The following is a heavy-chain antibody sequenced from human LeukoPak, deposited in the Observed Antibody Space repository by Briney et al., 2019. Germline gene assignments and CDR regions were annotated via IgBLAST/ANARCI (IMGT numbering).Heavy chain of an antibody. J-gene: IGHJ4*02. CDR1: GFTFGIYG. V-gene: IGHV3-30*18. CDR2: ISYDGSNK. D-gene: IGHD3-22*01. CDR3: AKAAPTYYYDSSGYYPGDY. Sequence: GGSLRLSCAASGFTFGIYGIHWVRQAPGKGLEWVAVISYDGSNKYYADSVKGRFTISRDNSKNTLYLQMNSLRAEDTAVYYCAKAAPTYYYDSSGYYPGDYWGQGTLVTVSS.